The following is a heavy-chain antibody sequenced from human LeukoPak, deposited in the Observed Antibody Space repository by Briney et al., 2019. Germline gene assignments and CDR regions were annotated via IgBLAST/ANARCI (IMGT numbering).Heavy chain of an antibody. CDR3: AKRGPIYSSSPGNYFDY. J-gene: IGHJ4*02. Sequence: GGSLRLSCAASGFTLNSYWMHWVRQAPGKGLEWVPSISGSDDGTYYADSVKGRFTISRDNSKNTLYLQMNSLRAEDTAVYYCAKRGPIYSSSPGNYFDYWGQGTLVTVSS. V-gene: IGHV3-23*01. CDR2: ISGSDDGT. CDR1: GFTLNSYW. D-gene: IGHD6-6*01.